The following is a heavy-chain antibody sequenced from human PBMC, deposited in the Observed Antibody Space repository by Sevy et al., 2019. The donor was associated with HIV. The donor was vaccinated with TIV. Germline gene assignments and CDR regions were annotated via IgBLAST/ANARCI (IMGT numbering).Heavy chain of an antibody. J-gene: IGHJ5*02. V-gene: IGHV4-39*01. CDR1: GGSISSSSYY. Sequence: KQSQTLSLTCTVSGGSISSSSYYWGWIRQPPGKGLEWIGSIYYSGSTYYNPSLKSRVTISVDTSKNQFSLKLSSVTAADTAVYYCARQGLKGVDPWGQGTLVTVSS. CDR2: IYYSGST. CDR3: ARQGLKGVDP.